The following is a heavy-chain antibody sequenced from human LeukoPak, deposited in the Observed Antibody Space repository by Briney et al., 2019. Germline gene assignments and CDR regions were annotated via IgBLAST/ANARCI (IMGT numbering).Heavy chain of an antibody. CDR1: GYTFTSYA. CDR2: INAGNGNT. CDR3: ARASGGSYEYYYYMDV. J-gene: IGHJ6*03. Sequence: ASVKVSCKASGYTFTSYAMHWVRQAPGQRLEWMGWINAGNGNTKYSQKFQGRVTITRDTSASTAYMELSSLRSEDTAVYYCARASGGSYEYYYYMDVWGKGTTVTVSS. D-gene: IGHD1-26*01. V-gene: IGHV1-3*01.